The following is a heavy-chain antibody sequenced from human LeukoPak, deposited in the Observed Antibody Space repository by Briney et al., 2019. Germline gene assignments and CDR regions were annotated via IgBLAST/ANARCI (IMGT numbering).Heavy chain of an antibody. J-gene: IGHJ6*03. Sequence: PGGSLRLSCAASGFTFSSYGMNWIRQSPGKGLEWIGEINPSGSTYYNPSLKSRLTISRDTSKNQFSLRLSSVTAADTAVYYCARGRQEISMILVVMTGVSYYLDVWGKGTTVTVS. D-gene: IGHD3-22*01. CDR1: GFTFSSYG. CDR3: ARGRQEISMILVVMTGVSYYLDV. V-gene: IGHV4-34*01. CDR2: INPSGST.